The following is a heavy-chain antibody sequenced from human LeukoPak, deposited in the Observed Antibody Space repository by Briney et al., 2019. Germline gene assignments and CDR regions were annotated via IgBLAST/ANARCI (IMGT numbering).Heavy chain of an antibody. D-gene: IGHD2-2*01. V-gene: IGHV1-8*01. CDR2: MNPNSGNT. Sequence: GASVKVSCKASGYTFTSYDINWVRQATGQGLEWMGWMNPNSGNTGYAQKFQSRVTMTRNTSISTAYMELSSLRSEDTAVYYCARGHYCSSTSCRKYYYYYGMDVWGQGTTVTVSS. CDR1: GYTFTSYD. J-gene: IGHJ6*02. CDR3: ARGHYCSSTSCRKYYYYYGMDV.